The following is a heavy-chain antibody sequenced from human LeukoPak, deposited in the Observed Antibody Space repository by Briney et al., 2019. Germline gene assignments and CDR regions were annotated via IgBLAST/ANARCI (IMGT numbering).Heavy chain of an antibody. Sequence: SETLSLTCTVSGDSISGYYWSWIRQPPGKGLEWIGYIYYSGSTNYNPSLKSRVTISVDTSKNQFSLKLSSVTAADTAIYYCATSSAGDSSSLYYESFRPNWFGPWGQGTLVTVSS. CDR1: GDSISGYY. CDR3: ATSSAGDSSSLYYESFRPNWFGP. J-gene: IGHJ5*02. D-gene: IGHD3-22*01. V-gene: IGHV4-59*08. CDR2: IYYSGST.